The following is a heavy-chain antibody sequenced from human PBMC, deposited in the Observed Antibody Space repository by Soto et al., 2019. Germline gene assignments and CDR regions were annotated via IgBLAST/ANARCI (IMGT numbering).Heavy chain of an antibody. V-gene: IGHV1-2*02. CDR3: AGGGSGWYSPRDYYYGMDV. D-gene: IGHD6-19*01. CDR1: GYTFTGYY. J-gene: IGHJ6*02. Sequence: ASVKVSCKASGYTFTGYYIHWVRQAPGQGLEWMGWINPNSGDTNYARKFQGRVSMTRDTSISTAYMELSRLRSEDTAVYYCAGGGSGWYSPRDYYYGMDVWGQGTTVTVS. CDR2: INPNSGDT.